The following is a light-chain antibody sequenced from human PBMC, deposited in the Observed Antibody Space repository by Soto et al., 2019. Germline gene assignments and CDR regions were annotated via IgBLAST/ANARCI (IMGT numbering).Light chain of an antibody. CDR1: SNDVGGYDY. Sequence: QSVLTQPPSASGSPAQSVTISCPGTSNDVGGYDYVSWYQQHPGKAPKLMIYEVTIRPSGVSDRFSGSKSGNTAALTVSGLQAEDEADYYCSSYTGGNPSYVFGTGTKVTVL. CDR2: EVT. CDR3: SSYTGGNPSYV. V-gene: IGLV2-8*01. J-gene: IGLJ1*01.